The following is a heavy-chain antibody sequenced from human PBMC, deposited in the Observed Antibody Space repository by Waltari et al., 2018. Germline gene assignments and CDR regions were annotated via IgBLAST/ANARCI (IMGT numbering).Heavy chain of an antibody. CDR1: VFTFSTFG. D-gene: IGHD2-8*01. Sequence: QVQLVESGGGVVQPGRSLILSCAASVFTFSTFGIHWVRQAPGKGMEWVAVISYDGSNKYYADSVKGRFTISRDNSKNTLDLQMNSLRPEDTAVYYCAKELACSNGVWCNAVDIWGQGTMVTVSS. CDR2: ISYDGSNK. V-gene: IGHV3-30*18. J-gene: IGHJ3*02. CDR3: AKELACSNGVWCNAVDI.